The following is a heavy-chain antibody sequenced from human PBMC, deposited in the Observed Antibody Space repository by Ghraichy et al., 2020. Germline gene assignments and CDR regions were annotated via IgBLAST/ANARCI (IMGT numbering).Heavy chain of an antibody. CDR1: GDSISGSIYY. CDR2: IYYSGRI. D-gene: IGHD7-27*01. CDR3: ASHVRTYDRSSGVDP. Sequence: SQTLSLTCTVSGDSISGSIYYWDWIGQPPGKGLEWIGSIYYSGRIDYNPSLKSRITITVDTSKNQFSLKLSPVTAADTAVYYCASHVRTYDRSSGVDPWGQGSLVKVSS. J-gene: IGHJ5*02. V-gene: IGHV4-39*01.